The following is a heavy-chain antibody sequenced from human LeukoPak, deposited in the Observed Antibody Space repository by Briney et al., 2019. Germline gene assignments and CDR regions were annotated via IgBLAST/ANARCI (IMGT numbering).Heavy chain of an antibody. Sequence: SQTLSLTCTVSGGSINSGNYYWSWIRQPAGKGLEWIGRIYTSGSTNYNPSLKSRVTISVDTSKNQFSLKLSSVTAADTAVYYCARTDGTIGGYFDYWGQGTLVTVSS. CDR1: GGSINSGNYY. CDR2: IYTSGST. D-gene: IGHD1-7*01. J-gene: IGHJ4*02. V-gene: IGHV4-61*02. CDR3: ARTDGTIGGYFDY.